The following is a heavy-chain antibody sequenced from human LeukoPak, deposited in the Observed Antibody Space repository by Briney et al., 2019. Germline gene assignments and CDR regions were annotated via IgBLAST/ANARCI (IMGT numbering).Heavy chain of an antibody. CDR2: ISWNSGSI. J-gene: IGHJ4*02. CDR1: GFTFDDYA. V-gene: IGHV3-9*01. Sequence: PGRSLRASCAASGFTFDDYAMHWVRQAPGKGLEWVSGISWNSGSIGYADSVKGRFTISRDNAKNSLYLQMNSLRAEDTALHYCAKDLRDGYNINYFDYWGQGTLVTVSS. CDR3: AKDLRDGYNINYFDY. D-gene: IGHD5-24*01.